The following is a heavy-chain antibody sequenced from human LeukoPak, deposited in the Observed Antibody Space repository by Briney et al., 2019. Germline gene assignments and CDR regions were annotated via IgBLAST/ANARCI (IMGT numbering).Heavy chain of an antibody. D-gene: IGHD3-3*01. J-gene: IGHJ4*02. Sequence: SETLSLTCTVSGGSISSYYWSWIRQPPGKGLEWIGYIYYSGSTEYNPSLTSRVTISLDTYKNQFSLKLSSVTAADTAVYYCARRRGDFWSDYYAFDSWGQGTLVTISS. CDR3: ARRRGDFWSDYYAFDS. CDR1: GGSISSYY. CDR2: IYYSGST. V-gene: IGHV4-59*08.